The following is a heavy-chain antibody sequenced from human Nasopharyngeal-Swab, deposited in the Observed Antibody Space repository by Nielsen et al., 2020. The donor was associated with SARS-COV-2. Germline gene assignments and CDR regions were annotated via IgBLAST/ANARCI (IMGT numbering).Heavy chain of an antibody. CDR1: GYSFRTYG. V-gene: IGHV3-23*01. CDR2: IVGRGDNSGSGGST. CDR3: AKDLRGPYFF. D-gene: IGHD2/OR15-2a*01. Sequence: GESLKISCVASGYSFRTYGMSWVRQAPGKGLEWVAAIVGRGDNSGSGGSTYYADYVKGRFTISRDNSKNTLSLQMNSLRAEDTAVYYCAKDLRGPYFFWGQGTLVTVSS. J-gene: IGHJ4*02.